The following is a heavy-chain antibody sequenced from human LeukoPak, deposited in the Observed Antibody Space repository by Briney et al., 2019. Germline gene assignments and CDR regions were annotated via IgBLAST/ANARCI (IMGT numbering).Heavy chain of an antibody. CDR2: INAYNGNT. D-gene: IGHD1-1*01. J-gene: IGHJ4*02. CDR1: GYTLTSYG. V-gene: IGHV1-18*01. Sequence: ASVKVSCKASGYTLTSYGFSWVRQAPGQGLEWMGWINAYNGNTNYAQKLQGRVTMTTDTSTSTAYMELRSQRFDDTAVYYCVLRQGTTLSFDYWGQGTLVTVSS. CDR3: VLRQGTTLSFDY.